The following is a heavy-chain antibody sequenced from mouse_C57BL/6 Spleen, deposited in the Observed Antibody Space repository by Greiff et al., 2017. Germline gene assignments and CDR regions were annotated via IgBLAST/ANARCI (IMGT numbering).Heavy chain of an antibody. V-gene: IGHV14-1*01. Sequence: DVQLVESGAELVRPGASVKLSCTASGFNIKDYYMHWVKQRPEQGLEWIGRIDPEDGDTEYAPKFQGKATMTADKSSNTAYLQLSSLTSEDTAVYYCTTFYYGSSYIYWGQGTTLTVSS. CDR1: GFNIKDYY. CDR3: TTFYYGSSYIY. J-gene: IGHJ2*01. CDR2: IDPEDGDT. D-gene: IGHD1-1*01.